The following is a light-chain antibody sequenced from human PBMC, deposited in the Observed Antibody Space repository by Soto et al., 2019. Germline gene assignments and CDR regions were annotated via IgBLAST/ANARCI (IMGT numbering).Light chain of an antibody. J-gene: IGKJ5*01. Sequence: IVMTQSPATLSVPPGERATLSCRASQSVSSNFAWYQQKPGQAPRLLIYGASSRATGIPDRFSGSGSGTDFTLTISRLEPEDFAVYYCQQYGSSPGTFGQGTRLEIK. CDR3: QQYGSSPGT. V-gene: IGKV3-20*01. CDR1: QSVSSN. CDR2: GAS.